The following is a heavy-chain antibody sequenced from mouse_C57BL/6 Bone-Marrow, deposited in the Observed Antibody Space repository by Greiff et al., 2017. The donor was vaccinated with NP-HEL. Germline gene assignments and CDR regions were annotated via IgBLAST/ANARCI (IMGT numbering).Heavy chain of an antibody. CDR2: ISSGSSTS. J-gene: IGHJ4*01. CDR3: ARGAYYSNYVLYYYDMDY. D-gene: IGHD2-5*01. V-gene: IGHV5-17*01. Sequence: EVQLVESGGGLVKPGGSLKLSCAASGFTFSDYGMHWVRQAPEKGLEWVAYISSGSSTSYYADTVKGRFTLSRDNAKNTLFLQMTSLKSEDTAMYYCARGAYYSNYVLYYYDMDYWGQGTSVTVSS. CDR1: GFTFSDYG.